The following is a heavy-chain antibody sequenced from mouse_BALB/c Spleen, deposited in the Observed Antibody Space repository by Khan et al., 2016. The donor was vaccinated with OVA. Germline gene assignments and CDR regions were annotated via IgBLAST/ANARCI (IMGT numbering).Heavy chain of an antibody. CDR3: ARSIRLYFDY. D-gene: IGHD2-3*01. CDR1: GFNIKDYY. Sequence: VQLQQSGAELVRPGALVKLSCKGSGFNIKDYYMQWVKQRPEQGLEWIGWIDPENGNSIYDPKFQGKASITADTSSNTAYLQLSSLTSEDTAVYYCARSIRLYFDYWGQGTTLTVSS. J-gene: IGHJ2*01. V-gene: IGHV14-1*02. CDR2: IDPENGNS.